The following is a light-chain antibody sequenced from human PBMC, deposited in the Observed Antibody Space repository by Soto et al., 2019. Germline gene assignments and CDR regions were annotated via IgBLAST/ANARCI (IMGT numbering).Light chain of an antibody. CDR3: QHYNTYPWT. V-gene: IGKV1-5*01. Sequence: EIQMTQTPSPLSPSVGDRVTITCRGSQSSSIGLAWYQQKPGKAPKLLIYGASNLETGVPSRFSGSGSGTEFTLTISSLEPEDFATYYCQHYNTYPWTFGQGTKVDIK. CDR1: QSSSIG. J-gene: IGKJ1*01. CDR2: GAS.